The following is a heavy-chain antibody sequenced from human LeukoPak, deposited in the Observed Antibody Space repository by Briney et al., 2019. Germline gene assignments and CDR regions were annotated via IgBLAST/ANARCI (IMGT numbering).Heavy chain of an antibody. CDR3: ARDQWYGYSSRYYFDY. CDR1: GGSFSGYY. V-gene: IGHV4-34*01. J-gene: IGHJ4*02. D-gene: IGHD5-18*01. CDR2: INHSGST. Sequence: SETLSLTCAVYGGSFSGYYWSWIRQPPGKGLEWMGEINHSGSTNYNPSLKSRVTISVDTSKNQFSLKLSSVTAPDTAVYYCARDQWYGYSSRYYFDYWGQGTLVTVSS.